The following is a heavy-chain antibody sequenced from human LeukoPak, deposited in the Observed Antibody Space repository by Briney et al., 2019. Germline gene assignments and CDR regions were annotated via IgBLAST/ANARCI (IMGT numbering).Heavy chain of an antibody. V-gene: IGHV4-59*01. Sequence: SETLSLTCTVSGGSISSYYWSWIRQPPGKGLEWIGYIYYSGSTNYNSSLKSRVTISVDTSKNQFSLKLSSVTAADTAVYYCARVSSSGWYQSVGYYYYYMDVWGKGTTVTVSS. J-gene: IGHJ6*03. CDR3: ARVSSSGWYQSVGYYYYYMDV. CDR2: IYYSGST. CDR1: GGSISSYY. D-gene: IGHD6-19*01.